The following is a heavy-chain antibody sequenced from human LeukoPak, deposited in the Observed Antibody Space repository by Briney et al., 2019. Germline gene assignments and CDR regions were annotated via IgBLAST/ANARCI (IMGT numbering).Heavy chain of an antibody. CDR3: ARCSSSSVRLIDY. CDR1: GYSISSGYY. J-gene: IGHJ4*02. Sequence: SETLSLTCAVSGYSISSGYYWGWIRQPPGKGLEWIGSIYHSGSTYYNPSLKSRVTISVDTSKNQFSLKLSSVTAADTAVYYCARCSSSSVRLIDYWGQGTLVTVPS. V-gene: IGHV4-38-2*01. D-gene: IGHD6-6*01. CDR2: IYHSGST.